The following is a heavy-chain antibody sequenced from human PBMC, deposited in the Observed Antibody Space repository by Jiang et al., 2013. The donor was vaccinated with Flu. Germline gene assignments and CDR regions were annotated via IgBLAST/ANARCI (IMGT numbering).Heavy chain of an antibody. D-gene: IGHD6-19*01. V-gene: IGHV6-1*01. Sequence: TSQTLSLTCAISGDSVSSNSAAWNWVRQSPSRGLEWLGRTYYRSKWYNDYAVSVKSRITINPDTSKNQFSLQLNSVTPEDTAVYYCARGVVSKWLVQAIDYWGQGTLVTVSS. CDR1: GDSVSSNSAA. CDR3: ARGVVSKWLVQAIDY. CDR2: TYYRSKWYN. J-gene: IGHJ4*02.